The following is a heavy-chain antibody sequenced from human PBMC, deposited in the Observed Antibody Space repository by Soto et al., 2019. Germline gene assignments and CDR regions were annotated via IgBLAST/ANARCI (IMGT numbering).Heavy chain of an antibody. CDR1: GYTFTSYY. J-gene: IGHJ5*02. CDR3: ARDKVPAAMCQDNWLYP. Sequence: ASVKVSCKSSGYTFTSYYMHGVRQAPGQGLEWMGIINPSGGSTSYAQKFQGRVTMTRDTSTSTVYMELSSLRSEDTAVYYCARDKVPAAMCQDNWLYPWGQGNLVKVS. CDR2: INPSGGST. V-gene: IGHV1-46*03. D-gene: IGHD2-2*01.